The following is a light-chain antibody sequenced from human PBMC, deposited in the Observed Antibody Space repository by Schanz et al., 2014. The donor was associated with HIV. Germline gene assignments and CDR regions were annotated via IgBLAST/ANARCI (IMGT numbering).Light chain of an antibody. CDR2: GAS. J-gene: IGKJ1*01. CDR1: QSVSSY. Sequence: EIVLTQSPGTLSLSPGERATLSCRASQSVSSYLVWYQQKPGQAPRLLIYGASTRATGIPDRFSGSGSGTDFTLTISSLEPEDFAVYYCQRRSNWPPWTFGQGTKVEIK. CDR3: QRRSNWPPWT. V-gene: IGKV3-11*01.